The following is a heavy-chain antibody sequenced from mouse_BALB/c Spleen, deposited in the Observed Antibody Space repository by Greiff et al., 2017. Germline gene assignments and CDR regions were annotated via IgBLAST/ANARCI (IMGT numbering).Heavy chain of an antibody. CDR1: GYTFTSYW. CDR2: INPSTGYT. V-gene: IGHV1-7*01. J-gene: IGHJ1*01. Sequence: VQLQQSGAELAKPGASVKMSCKASGYTFTSYWMHWVKQRPGQGLEWIRYINPSTGYTEYNQKFKDKATLTADKSSSTAYMQLSSLTSEDSAVYYCASPGYFDVWGAGTTVTVSS. CDR3: ASPGYFDV.